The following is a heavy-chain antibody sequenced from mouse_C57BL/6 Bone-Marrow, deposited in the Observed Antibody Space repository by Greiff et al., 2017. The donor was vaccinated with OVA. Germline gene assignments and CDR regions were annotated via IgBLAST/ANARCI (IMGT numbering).Heavy chain of an antibody. Sequence: VQLQQPGAELVRPGSSVKLSCKASGYTFTSYWMHWVKQRPIQGLEWIGNIDPSDSETHYNQKFKDKATLTVDKSSSTAYMQLSSLTSEDSAVYYCAASVYYYGSSWGLAYWGQGTLVTVSA. V-gene: IGHV1-52*01. D-gene: IGHD1-1*01. CDR1: GYTFTSYW. CDR3: AASVYYYGSSWGLAY. J-gene: IGHJ3*01. CDR2: IDPSDSET.